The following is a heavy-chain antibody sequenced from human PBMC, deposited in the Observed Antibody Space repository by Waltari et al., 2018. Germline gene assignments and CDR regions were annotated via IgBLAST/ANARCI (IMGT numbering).Heavy chain of an antibody. CDR3: ARVSKGIAAAFDY. CDR1: GGSIRSYY. Sequence: QVQLQESGPGLVKPSETLSLTCSDSGGSIRSYYRSWIRQPAGKGLEWIGRIYTSGSTNYNPSLKIRVTMSVDTSKNQFSLKLSSVTAADTAVYYCARVSKGIAAAFDYWGQGTLVTVSS. D-gene: IGHD6-13*01. V-gene: IGHV4-4*07. J-gene: IGHJ4*02. CDR2: IYTSGST.